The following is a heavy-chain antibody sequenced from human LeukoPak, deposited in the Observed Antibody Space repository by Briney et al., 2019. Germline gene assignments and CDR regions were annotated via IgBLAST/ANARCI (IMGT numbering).Heavy chain of an antibody. CDR3: ARGISSGWDLYFDY. CDR2: IYYSGST. D-gene: IGHD6-19*01. V-gene: IGHV4-59*01. Sequence: SETLSLTCTVSGGSISSYYWSWIRQPPGKGLEWFGYIYYSGSTNYNPSLKSRVTISVDASKNQFSLKLSSVTAADTAVYYCARGISSGWDLYFDYWGQGTLVTVSS. CDR1: GGSISSYY. J-gene: IGHJ4*02.